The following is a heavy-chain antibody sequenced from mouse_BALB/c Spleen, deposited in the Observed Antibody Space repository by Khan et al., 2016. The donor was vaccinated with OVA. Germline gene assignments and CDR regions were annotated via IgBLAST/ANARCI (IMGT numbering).Heavy chain of an antibody. Sequence: QVQLQQSGAELVKPGASVKLSCKASGYTFTSYWMHWVKQRPGQGLEWIGEINPSNGRTNYNEKFKSKATLTVDKSSNTAYMQLSSLTSEDSAVYYCARPTMITTEFAYWGQGTLVTVSA. V-gene: IGHV1S81*02. J-gene: IGHJ3*01. CDR1: GYTFTSYW. CDR3: ARPTMITTEFAY. D-gene: IGHD2-4*01. CDR2: INPSNGRT.